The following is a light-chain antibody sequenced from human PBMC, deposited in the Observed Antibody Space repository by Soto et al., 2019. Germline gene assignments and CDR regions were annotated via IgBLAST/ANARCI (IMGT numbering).Light chain of an antibody. J-gene: IGKJ1*01. CDR3: QQSYNAGT. CDR1: QSISIF. Sequence: DIQMTQSPSSLSASIGDRVTITCRASQSISIFLNWYQQKPGKAPELLIYSGSILQTGVPSRFRGSGSGTDFTLTISSLQPEDFAIYYCQQSYNAGTFGHGTKVEIK. V-gene: IGKV1-39*01. CDR2: SGS.